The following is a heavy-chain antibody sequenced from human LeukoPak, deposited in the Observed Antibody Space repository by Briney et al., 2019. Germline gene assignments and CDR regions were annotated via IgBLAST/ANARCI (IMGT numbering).Heavy chain of an antibody. V-gene: IGHV3-20*04. Sequence: GGSLRLSCAASGFTFDDYGMSWVRQAPGKGLEWVSGIDWNGGNTGYADSVKGRFTISRDNAKNSLYLQMNSLRAEDTALYYCARDRGYYSYYGMDVWGQGTTVTVSS. CDR2: IDWNGGNT. D-gene: IGHD3-16*01. J-gene: IGHJ6*02. CDR1: GFTFDDYG. CDR3: ARDRGYYSYYGMDV.